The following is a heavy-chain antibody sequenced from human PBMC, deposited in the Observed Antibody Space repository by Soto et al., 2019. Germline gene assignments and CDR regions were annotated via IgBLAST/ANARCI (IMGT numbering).Heavy chain of an antibody. CDR1: GDSFSSNSAA. Sequence: PXQTLSLTCAISGDSFSSNSAAWNWIRQSPSRGLEWLGRTYYRSKWYNDYAVSVKSRITINPDTSKNQFSLQLNSVTPEDTAVYYCARDLNKVAVAGMRLDVWGQGTTVTASS. CDR3: ARDLNKVAVAGMRLDV. CDR2: TYYRSKWYN. V-gene: IGHV6-1*01. D-gene: IGHD6-19*01. J-gene: IGHJ6*02.